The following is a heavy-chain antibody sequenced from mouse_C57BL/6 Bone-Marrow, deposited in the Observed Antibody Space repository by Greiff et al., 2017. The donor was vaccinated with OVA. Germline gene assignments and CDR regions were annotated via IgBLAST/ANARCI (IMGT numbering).Heavy chain of an antibody. D-gene: IGHD2-12*01. V-gene: IGHV1-39*01. CDR3: GGFPNDGYFDV. Sequence: EVQLQQSGPVLVKPGPSVKISCKASGFTFTDYNMNWVKQSNGKSLEWIGVINPNYGTTSYNQKFKGKATLTVDQSSSTAYMQLNSLTSEDSAVYYCGGFPNDGYFDVWGTGTTVTVSS. CDR2: INPNYGTT. J-gene: IGHJ1*03. CDR1: GFTFTDYN.